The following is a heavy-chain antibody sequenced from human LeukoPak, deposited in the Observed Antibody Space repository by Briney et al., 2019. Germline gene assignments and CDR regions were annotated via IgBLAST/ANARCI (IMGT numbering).Heavy chain of an antibody. CDR3: ARTHYDILTGEANWFDP. J-gene: IGHJ5*02. D-gene: IGHD3-9*01. V-gene: IGHV4-61*02. CDR1: GGSISSGSYY. Sequence: SQTLSLTCTVSGGSISSGSYYWSWIRQPAGKGLEWIGRIYTSGSTNYNPSLKSRVTISVDTSKNQFSLKLSSVTAADTAVYYCARTHYDILTGEANWFDPWGQGTLVTVSS. CDR2: IYTSGST.